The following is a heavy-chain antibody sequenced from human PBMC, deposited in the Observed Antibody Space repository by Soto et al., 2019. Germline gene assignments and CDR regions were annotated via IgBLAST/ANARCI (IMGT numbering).Heavy chain of an antibody. CDR2: IYYSGST. J-gene: IGHJ5*02. V-gene: IGHV4-59*01. Sequence: SETLSLTCTVSGGSISSYYWSWIRQPPGKGLEWIGYIYYSGSTNYNPSLKSRVTISVDTSKNQFSLKLSSVTAADTAVYYCAKGGDYDSRGYYFFWFEPWDQGSL. CDR3: AKGGDYDSRGYYFFWFEP. D-gene: IGHD3-22*01. CDR1: GGSISSYY.